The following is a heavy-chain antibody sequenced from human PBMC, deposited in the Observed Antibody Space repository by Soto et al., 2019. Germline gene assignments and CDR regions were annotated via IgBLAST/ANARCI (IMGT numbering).Heavy chain of an antibody. CDR2: ISSSSSYI. CDR1: GFTFSSYS. D-gene: IGHD1-20*01. Sequence: PGGSLRLSCAASGFTFSSYSMNWVRQAPGKGLEWVSSISSSSSYIYYADSVKGRFTISRDNAKNSLYLQMNSLRAEDTAVYYCARDNWNVDYYYYGMDVWGQGTTVTVSS. V-gene: IGHV3-21*01. CDR3: ARDNWNVDYYYYGMDV. J-gene: IGHJ6*02.